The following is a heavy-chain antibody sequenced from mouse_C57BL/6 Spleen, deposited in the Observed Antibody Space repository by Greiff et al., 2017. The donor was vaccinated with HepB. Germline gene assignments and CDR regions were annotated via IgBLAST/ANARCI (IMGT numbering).Heavy chain of an antibody. CDR2: IYPGDGDT. Sequence: QVQLQQSGPELVKPGASVKISCKASGYAFSSSWMNWVKQRPGKGLEWIGRIYPGDGDTNYNGKFKGKATLTADKSSSTAYMQLSSLTSEDSAVYFCARKFNLLPRHYAMDYWGQGTSVTVSS. V-gene: IGHV1-82*01. D-gene: IGHD1-1*01. J-gene: IGHJ4*01. CDR3: ARKFNLLPRHYAMDY. CDR1: GYAFSSSW.